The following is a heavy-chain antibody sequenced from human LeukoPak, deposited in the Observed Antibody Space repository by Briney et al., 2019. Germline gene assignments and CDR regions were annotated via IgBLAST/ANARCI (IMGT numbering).Heavy chain of an antibody. D-gene: IGHD5-24*01. Sequence: PGGSLRLSCVGSGFSFSTYDMGWVRQTPGKGLEWVSAISTTGGYTEDADSVKGRFTISRDNSQNTLFLQLHSLRAEDTAVYYCAKKPATIKFPVDIWGQGTLVTVSP. CDR3: AKKPATIKFPVDI. J-gene: IGHJ4*02. CDR1: GFSFSTYD. CDR2: ISTTGGYT. V-gene: IGHV3-23*01.